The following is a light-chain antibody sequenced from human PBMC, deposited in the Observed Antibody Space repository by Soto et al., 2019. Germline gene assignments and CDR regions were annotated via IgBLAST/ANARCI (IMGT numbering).Light chain of an antibody. J-gene: IGLJ2*01. Sequence: QLVLTQSPSASASLGASVKLTCTLSSGHNSYAIAWHQQQPEKGTRYLMKLNSDGSHSKGDGIPDRFSGSSSGADRYLTISSLQSEDEADYYCQTWGTGSVVFGGGTKVTVL. CDR3: QTWGTGSVV. CDR1: SGHNSYA. V-gene: IGLV4-69*01. CDR2: LNSDGSH.